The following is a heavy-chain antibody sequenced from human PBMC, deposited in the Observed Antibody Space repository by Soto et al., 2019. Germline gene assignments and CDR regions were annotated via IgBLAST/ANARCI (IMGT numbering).Heavy chain of an antibody. D-gene: IGHD6-13*01. V-gene: IGHV5-51*01. CDR3: ARLPTGAAAGYYYYYYMDV. CDR2: IYPGDSDT. J-gene: IGHJ6*03. Sequence: PGESLKISCKGSGYSFTCYWISLVRQMPGKGLDWMGIIYPGDSDTRYSPSFQGQVTISADKSISTAYLQWSSLKASDTAMYYCARLPTGAAAGYYYYYYMDVWGKGTTVTVSS. CDR1: GYSFTCYW.